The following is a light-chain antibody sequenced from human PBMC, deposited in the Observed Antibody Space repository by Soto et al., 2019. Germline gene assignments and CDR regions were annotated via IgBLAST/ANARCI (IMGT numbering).Light chain of an antibody. V-gene: IGKV1-5*01. J-gene: IGKJ1*01. CDR1: QSVSGW. CDR2: DAS. Sequence: DIQMTQSPSTLSASVGDTVTVTCRASQSVSGWLAWYQQKPGEAPKLLIYDASALPRWVPSRFSGSGSGTKFTLTIASMQPDDFATYSWQQYETFSGTFGPGTKVEI. CDR3: QQYETFSGT.